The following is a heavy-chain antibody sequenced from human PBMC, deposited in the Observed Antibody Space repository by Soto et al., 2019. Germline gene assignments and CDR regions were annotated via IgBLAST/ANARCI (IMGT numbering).Heavy chain of an antibody. J-gene: IGHJ4*02. Sequence: SETLSLTCTVSGGSISCDGYYWSWIRQHPGKGLEWIGYIYYSGSTYYNPSLKSRVTISVDTSKNQFSLKLSSVTAADTAVYYCARVEGYDPEGYFDYWGQGTLVTVSS. CDR2: IYYSGST. D-gene: IGHD5-12*01. V-gene: IGHV4-31*03. CDR1: GGSISCDGYY. CDR3: ARVEGYDPEGYFDY.